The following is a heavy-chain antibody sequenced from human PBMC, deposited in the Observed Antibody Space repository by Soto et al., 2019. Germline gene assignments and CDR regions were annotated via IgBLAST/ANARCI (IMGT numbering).Heavy chain of an antibody. CDR1: GYTFTGYY. J-gene: IGHJ4*02. CDR2: INPNSGGT. Sequence: GSVKVSCKASGYTFTGYYMHWVRQAPGQGLEWMGWINPNSGGTNYAQKFQGWVTMTRDTSSSTVYMELSRLRFDDTAVYFCARGGFYCIGGSCYLDYWGQGTLVTVSS. CDR3: ARGGFYCIGGSCYLDY. V-gene: IGHV1-2*04. D-gene: IGHD2-15*01.